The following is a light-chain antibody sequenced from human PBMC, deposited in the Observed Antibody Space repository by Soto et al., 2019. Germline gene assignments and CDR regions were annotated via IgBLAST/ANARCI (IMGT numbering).Light chain of an antibody. CDR1: SSDVGGYHY. V-gene: IGLV2-14*01. Sequence: QSALTQPASVSGSPGQSITISCTGTSSDVGGYHYVSWYQQYPGKAPKVMIYDVSNRLSGVSNRFSGSKSGNTASLTISWLQAEDEADYYCSSYTTSSTDVFGTGTKVTVL. CDR2: DVS. J-gene: IGLJ1*01. CDR3: SSYTTSSTDV.